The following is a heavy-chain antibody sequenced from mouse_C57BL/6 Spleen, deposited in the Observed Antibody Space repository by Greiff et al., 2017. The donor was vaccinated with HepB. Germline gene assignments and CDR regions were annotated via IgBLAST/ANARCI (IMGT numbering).Heavy chain of an antibody. Sequence: EVQLQQSGPVLVKPGASVKMSCKASGYTFTDYYMNWVKQSHGKSLEWIGVINPYNGGTSYNQKFKGKATLTVDKSSSTAYMELNSLTSEDSAVYYCAICGSFFWYFDVWGTGTTVTVSS. J-gene: IGHJ1*03. CDR3: AICGSFFWYFDV. CDR2: INPYNGGT. CDR1: GYTFTDYY. V-gene: IGHV1-19*01. D-gene: IGHD1-1*01.